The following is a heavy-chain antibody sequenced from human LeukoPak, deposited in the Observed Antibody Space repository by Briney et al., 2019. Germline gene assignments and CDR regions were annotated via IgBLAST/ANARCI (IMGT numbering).Heavy chain of an antibody. CDR2: ISPDGNYR. V-gene: IGHV3-74*01. D-gene: IGHD3-16*01. Sequence: GGSLRLSCAASGFTFSSHWMHWVRQVPGKGLVWVSRISPDGNYRNFADSVEGRFSISRDNAKNTLALQMNSLRGEDTAVYYCVRDWDHYDFDSWGQGTQVTVSS. CDR3: VRDWDHYDFDS. CDR1: GFTFSSHW. J-gene: IGHJ5*01.